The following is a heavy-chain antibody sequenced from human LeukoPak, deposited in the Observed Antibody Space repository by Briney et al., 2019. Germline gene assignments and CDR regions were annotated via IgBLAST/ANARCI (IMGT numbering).Heavy chain of an antibody. CDR2: ISSRSTTI. V-gene: IGHV3-11*01. CDR3: GKGSLAVPATPLDF. D-gene: IGHD2-15*01. Sequence: GGSLRLSCTASGFDFSNSFMTWVRQAPGKGLEWISYISSRSTTIYYAGSVKGRFTISRDNGKNTVYLQMNNLRVDDTAVFYCGKGSLAVPATPLDFWGQGTLVTVSS. CDR1: GFDFSNSF. J-gene: IGHJ4*02.